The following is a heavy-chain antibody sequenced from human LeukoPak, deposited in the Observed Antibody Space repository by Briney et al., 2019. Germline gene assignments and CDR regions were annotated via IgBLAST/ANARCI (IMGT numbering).Heavy chain of an antibody. J-gene: IGHJ4*02. V-gene: IGHV1-8*03. D-gene: IGHD6-6*01. CDR1: GYTFTSYD. Sequence: GASVKVSCKASGYTFTSYDINWVRQATGQGLEWMGWMNPNSGNTGYAQKFQGKVTITRNTSISTAYMELSSLRSEDTAVYYCARDSLGGSSYDYWGQGTLVTVSS. CDR2: MNPNSGNT. CDR3: ARDSLGGSSYDY.